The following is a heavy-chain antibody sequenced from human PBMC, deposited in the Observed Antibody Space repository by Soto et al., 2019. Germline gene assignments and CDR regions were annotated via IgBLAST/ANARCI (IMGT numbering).Heavy chain of an antibody. J-gene: IGHJ4*02. CDR2: IYYSGST. D-gene: IGHD2-15*01. V-gene: IGHV4-31*03. CDR1: GGSIRSGGYY. CDR3: ARDPRYGGNFDY. Sequence: SETLSLTCTVSGGSIRSGGYYWSWIRQHPGKGLEWIGYIYYSGSTYYNPSLKSRVTISVDTSKNQFSLKLSSVTAADTAVYYCARDPRYGGNFDYWGQGTLVTVSS.